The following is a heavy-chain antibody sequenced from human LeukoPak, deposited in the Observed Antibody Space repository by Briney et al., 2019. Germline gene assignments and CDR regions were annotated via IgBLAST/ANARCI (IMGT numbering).Heavy chain of an antibody. CDR1: GFTFSSYS. CDR2: ISSGSSYI. J-gene: IGHJ4*02. V-gene: IGHV3-21*01. D-gene: IGHD6-19*01. Sequence: GSLRLSCAASGFTFSSYSMNWVRQAPGRGLEWVSFISSGSSYIYYADSVKGRFTISRDNAKNSLYLQMNSLRAEDTAVYYCARSVAAVAGHEDYWGQGTLVTVSS. CDR3: ARSVAAVAGHEDY.